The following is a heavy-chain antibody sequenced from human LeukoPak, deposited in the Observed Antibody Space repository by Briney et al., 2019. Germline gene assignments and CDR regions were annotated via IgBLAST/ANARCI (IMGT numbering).Heavy chain of an antibody. J-gene: IGHJ4*02. D-gene: IGHD5-18*01. V-gene: IGHV3-13*01. CDR1: GFTLDSHD. Sequence: GVSLRLSCTASGFTLDSHDMLWVRQIPGQGLEWVAAVSSGFHAFFADSVQGRLTVSNEDARNSLYLQMNSLRAGDTAGYYCVREARGYHYTYFDYWGQGTLVTVSS. CDR3: VREARGYHYTYFDY. CDR2: VSSGFHA.